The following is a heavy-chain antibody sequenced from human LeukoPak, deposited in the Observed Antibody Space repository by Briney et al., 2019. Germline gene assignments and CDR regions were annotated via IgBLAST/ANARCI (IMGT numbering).Heavy chain of an antibody. CDR3: ARDGSGWYYFDY. J-gene: IGHJ4*02. Sequence: PSETLSLTCTVSGGSISSSSYYWGWIRQPPGKGLEWIGSIYYSGSTYYNPSLKSRVTISVDTSKNQFSLKLSSVTAADTAVYYCARDGSGWYYFDYWGQGTLVTVSS. CDR1: GGSISSSSYY. D-gene: IGHD6-19*01. V-gene: IGHV4-39*07. CDR2: IYYSGST.